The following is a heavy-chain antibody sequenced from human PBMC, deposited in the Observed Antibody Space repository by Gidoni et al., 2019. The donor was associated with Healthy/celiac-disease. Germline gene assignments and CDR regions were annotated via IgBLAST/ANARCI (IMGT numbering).Heavy chain of an antibody. CDR3: VKSRTRAKPFDY. V-gene: IGHV3-64D*08. CDR1: GFTFSSYA. D-gene: IGHD2-2*01. Sequence: EVQLVESGGGLIQPRGSLRLYCSASGFTFSSYAMHWVRQAPGKGLEYVSVISSNGGSTYYADSVKGRFTISRDNSNNTLYLQMSSLRAEDTAVYYCVKSRTRAKPFDYWGQGTLVTGSS. CDR2: ISSNGGST. J-gene: IGHJ4*02.